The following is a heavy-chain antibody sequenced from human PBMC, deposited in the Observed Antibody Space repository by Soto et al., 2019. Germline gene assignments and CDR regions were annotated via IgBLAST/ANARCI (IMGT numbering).Heavy chain of an antibody. CDR2: ISGSGGST. V-gene: IGHV3-23*01. CDR3: ANVSTVAGTSNY. Sequence: GGSLRLSCAASGFTFSSYAMSWVRQAPGKGLEWVSAISGSGGSTYYADSVKGRFTISRGNSKNTLYLQMNSLRAEDTAVYYCANVSTVAGTSNYWGQGTLVTVSS. J-gene: IGHJ4*02. D-gene: IGHD6-19*01. CDR1: GFTFSSYA.